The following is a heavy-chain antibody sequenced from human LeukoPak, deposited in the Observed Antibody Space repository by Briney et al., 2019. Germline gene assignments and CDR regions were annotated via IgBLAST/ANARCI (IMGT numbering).Heavy chain of an antibody. J-gene: IGHJ4*02. V-gene: IGHV4-34*01. D-gene: IGHD3-22*01. Sequence: PSETLSLTCAVYGGSFSGYYWSWIRQPPGKGLEWIGEINHSGSTNYNPSLKSRVTISVDTSKIQFSLKLSSVTAADTAVYYCARVKYYYDSSGYYYFDYWGQGTLVTVSS. CDR1: GGSFSGYY. CDR2: INHSGST. CDR3: ARVKYYYDSSGYYYFDY.